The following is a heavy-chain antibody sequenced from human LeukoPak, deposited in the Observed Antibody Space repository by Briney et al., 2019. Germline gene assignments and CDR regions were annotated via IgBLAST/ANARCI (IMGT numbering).Heavy chain of an antibody. D-gene: IGHD5-24*01. J-gene: IGHJ5*02. Sequence: SETLSLTCAVYGGSFSGYYWSWIRQPPGKGLEWIGEINHSGSTNYNPSLKSRVTISVDTSKNQFSLKLSSVTAAGTAVYYCARGWGWLQFSLLFDPWGQGTLVTVSS. V-gene: IGHV4-34*01. CDR2: INHSGST. CDR1: GGSFSGYY. CDR3: ARGWGWLQFSLLFDP.